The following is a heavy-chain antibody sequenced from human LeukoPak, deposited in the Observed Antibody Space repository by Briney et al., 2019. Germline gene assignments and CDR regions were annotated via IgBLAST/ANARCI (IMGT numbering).Heavy chain of an antibody. CDR1: GGSISSSY. Sequence: SETLSLTCTVSGGSISSSYWSWIRQPPGKGLEWIGYIYYSGSTNYNPSLKSRVTISVDTSKNQFSLKLSSVTAADTAVYYCAREVRYYGLDANDAFDIWGQGTMVTVSS. J-gene: IGHJ3*02. CDR2: IYYSGST. D-gene: IGHD3-10*01. CDR3: AREVRYYGLDANDAFDI. V-gene: IGHV4-59*01.